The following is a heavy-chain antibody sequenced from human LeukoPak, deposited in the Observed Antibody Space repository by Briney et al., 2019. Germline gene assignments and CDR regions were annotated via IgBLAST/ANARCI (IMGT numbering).Heavy chain of an antibody. J-gene: IGHJ4*02. CDR3: ARLLLDYSNDDGNFGGPHLPD. Sequence: SETLSLTCIVSGGSLSNSYWTWLRQPPGKTLEWIGYISYSGITNRNPSLKSRVSFSLDSSKNQISLTLTSVTAADTAVYFCARLLLDYSNDDGNFGGPHLPDWGQGTLVTASS. D-gene: IGHD3-10*01. V-gene: IGHV4-59*08. CDR2: ISYSGIT. CDR1: GGSLSNSY.